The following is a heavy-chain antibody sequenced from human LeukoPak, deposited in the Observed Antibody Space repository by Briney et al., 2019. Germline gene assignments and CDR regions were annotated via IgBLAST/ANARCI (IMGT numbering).Heavy chain of an antibody. V-gene: IGHV4-34*01. CDR3: ARGGRGYSYGFLDY. CDR2: INHSGST. CDR1: GGSFSGYY. D-gene: IGHD5-18*01. J-gene: IGHJ4*02. Sequence: SSETLSLTCAVYGGSFSGYYWSWIRQPPGKGLEWIGEINHSGSTNYNPSLKSRVTTSVDTSKNQFSLKLSSVTAADTAVYYCARGGRGYSYGFLDYWGQGTLVTVSS.